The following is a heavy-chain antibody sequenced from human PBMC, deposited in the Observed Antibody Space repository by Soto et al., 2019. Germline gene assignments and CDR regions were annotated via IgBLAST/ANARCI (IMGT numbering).Heavy chain of an antibody. Sequence: QLHLVQSGAVVKKPGASVTVSCSASGYPVTAYYMHWVRQAPGRGLEWMGGINPATGAAKYTQAFPGRVTMTRDTYKSTVFMELSGLKSEDTAVFYCARGGGVGVAGSAAFDMWGQGTLVTVSS. D-gene: IGHD3-3*01. CDR3: ARGGGVGVAGSAAFDM. J-gene: IGHJ3*02. CDR2: INPATGAA. CDR1: GYPVTAYY. V-gene: IGHV1-2*02.